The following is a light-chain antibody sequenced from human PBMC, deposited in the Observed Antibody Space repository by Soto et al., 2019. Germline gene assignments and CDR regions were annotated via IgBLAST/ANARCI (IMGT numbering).Light chain of an antibody. Sequence: EIVLTQSPGTLSLSPGERATLSCRASQSVSNNYLAWFQQRPGQAPRLLIYAASKRATCIPGRFSGSGSQTDFTLTISRLEPEDIAVFYCQQYGDSPWTFGQGTKVEIK. CDR1: QSVSNNY. CDR2: AAS. CDR3: QQYGDSPWT. J-gene: IGKJ1*01. V-gene: IGKV3-20*01.